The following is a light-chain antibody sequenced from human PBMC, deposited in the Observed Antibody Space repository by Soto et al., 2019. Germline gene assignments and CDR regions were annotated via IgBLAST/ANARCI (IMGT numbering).Light chain of an antibody. CDR3: QQYDVWWT. Sequence: DIVMTQSPATLSVSPGERATLSCRASQTIGSNLAWYQQKPGQTPRLLIFNASTRAAGIPTRFSGSGSGPDFTVTINSLQSEDFAVYYCQQYDVWWTFGQGTKVDI. J-gene: IGKJ1*01. CDR1: QTIGSN. CDR2: NAS. V-gene: IGKV3-15*01.